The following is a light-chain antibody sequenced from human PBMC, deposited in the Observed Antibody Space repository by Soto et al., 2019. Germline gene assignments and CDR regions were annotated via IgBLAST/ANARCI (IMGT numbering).Light chain of an antibody. CDR2: SND. Sequence: QSVLTQPPSASGTPGQRVTISCSGSSSNIESNTVTWYQQLPGTAPKLVIYSNDHRPSGVPHRFSGSTSGTSASLAIRGLQSEDEGDYYCAAWDDRLNGYVFGGGTTVTVL. J-gene: IGLJ1*01. V-gene: IGLV1-44*01. CDR3: AAWDDRLNGYV. CDR1: SSNIESNT.